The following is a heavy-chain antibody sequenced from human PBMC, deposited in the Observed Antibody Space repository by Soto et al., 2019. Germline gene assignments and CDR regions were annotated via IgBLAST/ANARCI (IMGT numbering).Heavy chain of an antibody. CDR1: GFTLSSYW. J-gene: IGHJ3*02. CDR3: ASIITIWAIDI. D-gene: IGHD3-3*01. V-gene: IGHV3-7*01. Sequence: EVQLVESGGGLVQPGGSLRLSCVASGFTLSSYWMTWVRQAPGKGLEWVAKIKQDGSEIYYVGSVKGRFTISRDNAKNSLYLQMNSLRAEDTAVYYCASIITIWAIDIWGQGTRVTVSS. CDR2: IKQDGSEI.